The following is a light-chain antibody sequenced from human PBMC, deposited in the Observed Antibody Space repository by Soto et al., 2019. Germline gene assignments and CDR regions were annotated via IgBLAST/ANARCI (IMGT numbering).Light chain of an antibody. CDR3: QQRSNWPPS. J-gene: IGKJ1*01. V-gene: IGKV3-11*01. CDR2: DAS. Sequence: IVLTQSPATLYLSPGERATLSCRASQSVSSYLAWYQQKPGQAPRLLIYDASNRATGIPARFSGSGSGTDFTLTISSLEPEDFAVYYCQQRSNWPPSFGQGTKVDIK. CDR1: QSVSSY.